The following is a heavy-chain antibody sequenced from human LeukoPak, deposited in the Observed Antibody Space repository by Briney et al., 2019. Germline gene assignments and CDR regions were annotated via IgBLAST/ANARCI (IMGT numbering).Heavy chain of an antibody. Sequence: SETLSLTCAVYGGSFSGYYWSWIRQPPGKGLEWIGEINHSGSTNYNPSLKSRVTISVDTSKNQFSLKLSSVTAADTAVYYCARGQDQQMYYDFWSGYYLWGQGTPVTVSS. D-gene: IGHD3-3*01. CDR1: GGSFSGYY. V-gene: IGHV4-34*01. CDR2: INHSGST. CDR3: ARGQDQQMYYDFWSGYYL. J-gene: IGHJ4*02.